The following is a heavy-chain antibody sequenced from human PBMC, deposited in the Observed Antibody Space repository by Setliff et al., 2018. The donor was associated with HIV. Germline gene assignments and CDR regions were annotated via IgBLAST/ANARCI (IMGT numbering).Heavy chain of an antibody. CDR3: ASPHAIPH. J-gene: IGHJ4*02. Sequence: ASVKVSCKTSGYTFTQSHDLHWVRQVPGQGPEWMGWINAGNGNTKYSQKFQGRVTITRDTSASTAYMELSSLRPEDTAVYYCASPHAIPHWGQGTLVTVSS. CDR2: INAGNGNT. CDR1: GYTFTQSHD. D-gene: IGHD2-21*01. V-gene: IGHV1-3*01.